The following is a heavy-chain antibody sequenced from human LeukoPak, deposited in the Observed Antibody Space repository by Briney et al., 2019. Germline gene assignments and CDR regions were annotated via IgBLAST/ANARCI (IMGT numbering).Heavy chain of an antibody. CDR3: ARESGRYDSSGYSGRAFDI. D-gene: IGHD3-22*01. Sequence: PGGSLRLSCAASGFTFSSYSMNWVRQAPGKGLEWVSSISSSSNYIYYADSVKGRFTISRDNAKNSLYLQMNSLRAEDTAVYYCARESGRYDSSGYSGRAFDIWGQGTMVTVSS. J-gene: IGHJ3*02. CDR1: GFTFSSYS. CDR2: ISSSSNYI. V-gene: IGHV3-21*01.